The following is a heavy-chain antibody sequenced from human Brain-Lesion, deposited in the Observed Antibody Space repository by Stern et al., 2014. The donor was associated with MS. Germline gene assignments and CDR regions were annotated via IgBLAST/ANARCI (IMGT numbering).Heavy chain of an antibody. V-gene: IGHV4-34*01. Sequence: QVQLQQWGAGLLKPSETLSLTCAVSGGSFIGYSWTWIRQPPGKGLEWIGEIADGSTTNYNPSLLSRVTLSADSSTKQIFLKLRSVTAADTAVYYCARRSTVISLYRWFDPWGQGTQVTVFS. D-gene: IGHD4-23*01. CDR2: IADGSTT. J-gene: IGHJ5*02. CDR3: ARRSTVISLYRWFDP. CDR1: GGSFIGYS.